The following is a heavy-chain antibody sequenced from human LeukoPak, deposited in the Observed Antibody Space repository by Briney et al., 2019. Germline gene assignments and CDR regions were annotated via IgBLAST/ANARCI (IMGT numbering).Heavy chain of an antibody. Sequence: GGSLRLSCTASGFPFSDYSMNWVRQAPGKGLEWISYIGISSGNTKYADSVKGRFTISADNARNSLYLQLNSLRVEDTAVYYCARDHNYALDNWGKGTLVSVSS. J-gene: IGHJ4*02. CDR2: IGISSGNT. V-gene: IGHV3-48*04. CDR1: GFPFSDYS. D-gene: IGHD1-1*01. CDR3: ARDHNYALDN.